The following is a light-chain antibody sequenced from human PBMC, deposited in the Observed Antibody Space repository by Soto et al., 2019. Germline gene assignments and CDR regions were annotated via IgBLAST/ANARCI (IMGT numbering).Light chain of an antibody. J-gene: IGKJ5*01. V-gene: IGKV3-11*01. CDR1: QSVSSY. Sequence: EIVLTQSPATLSLSPGERATLSCRASQSVSSYLAWYQQKIGQAPRLLIYDASNRATGIPARFSGSGSGTDFTLTISSLEPEDFAVYYWQQRSNWPITFGQGTRLEIK. CDR3: QQRSNWPIT. CDR2: DAS.